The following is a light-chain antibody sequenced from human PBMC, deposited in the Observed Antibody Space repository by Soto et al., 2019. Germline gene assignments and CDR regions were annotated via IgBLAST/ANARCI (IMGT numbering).Light chain of an antibody. Sequence: EIVLTQSPGTLSLSPGERATLSCRASQSVSSSYLAWYQQKPGQAPRLLIYGASSRATGIPDRFSGSGSGTDFPLTISRLEPEDFAVDYCQQYGSSPRTCGQGTKVEIK. CDR3: QQYGSSPRT. CDR2: GAS. CDR1: QSVSSSY. J-gene: IGKJ1*01. V-gene: IGKV3-20*01.